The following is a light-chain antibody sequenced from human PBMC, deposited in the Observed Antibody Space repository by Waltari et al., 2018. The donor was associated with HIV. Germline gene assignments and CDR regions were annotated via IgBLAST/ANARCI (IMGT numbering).Light chain of an antibody. J-gene: IGKJ4*01. CDR2: AAS. CDR3: QQTFTTPLT. Sequence: DIQIIQSPSSLSASIGDRVTITCQTSQYINMYLNWYQQKPVKAPSLLIFAASTLHTGVPSRFSASASGTTFSLAISSLQPDDIATYYCQQTFTTPLTFGAGTKIEI. CDR1: QYINMY. V-gene: IGKV1-39*01.